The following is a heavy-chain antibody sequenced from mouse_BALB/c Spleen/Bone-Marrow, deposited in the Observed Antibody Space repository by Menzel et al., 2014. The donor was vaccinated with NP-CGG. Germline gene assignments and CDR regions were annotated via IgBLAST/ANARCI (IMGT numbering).Heavy chain of an antibody. CDR2: INPSSSYT. CDR1: GYTFTSYT. CDR3: ARDVYGKPFAY. D-gene: IGHD2-1*01. Sequence: QVQLKESGAEPARPGASVKMSCKASGYTFTSYTMHWVKQRPGQGLEWIGYINPSSSYTNYNQKFKDKATLTADKSSSTAYMQLNSLTSEDSAVYYCARDVYGKPFAYWGQGTLVTVSA. J-gene: IGHJ3*01. V-gene: IGHV1-4*01.